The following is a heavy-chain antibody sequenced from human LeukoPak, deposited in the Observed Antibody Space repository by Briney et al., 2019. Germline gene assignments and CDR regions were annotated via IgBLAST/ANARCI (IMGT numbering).Heavy chain of an antibody. Sequence: ASVKVSCKASGYTFSDQYIHWVRQTPGQGIEWMGWINPNSGDTDYETKFQGRVTMTRDTSISTAYIALTSLRSDDTAVYYCASYSTSSGDAFDIWGQGTLVTVSS. CDR2: INPNSGDT. V-gene: IGHV1-2*02. J-gene: IGHJ3*02. D-gene: IGHD6-6*01. CDR1: GYTFSDQY. CDR3: ASYSTSSGDAFDI.